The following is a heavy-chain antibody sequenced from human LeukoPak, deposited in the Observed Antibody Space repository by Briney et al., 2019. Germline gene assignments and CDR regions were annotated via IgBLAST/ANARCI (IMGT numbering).Heavy chain of an antibody. V-gene: IGHV4-34*01. D-gene: IGHD6-19*01. CDR3: ASRSSGCHFDY. J-gene: IGHJ4*02. CDR2: INHSGST. Sequence: SETLSLTCAVYGGSFSGYYWGRIRQPPGKGLEWIGEINHSGSTNYNPSLKSRVTISVDTSKNQFSLKLSSVTAADTAVYYCASRSSGCHFDYWGKETLVTVPS. CDR1: GGSFSGYY.